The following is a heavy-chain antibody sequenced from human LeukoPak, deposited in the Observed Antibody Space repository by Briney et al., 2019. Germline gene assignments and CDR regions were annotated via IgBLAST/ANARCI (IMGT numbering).Heavy chain of an antibody. V-gene: IGHV1-69*13. CDR1: GGTFSSYA. CDR2: IIPIFGTA. Sequence: SVKVSCKASGGTFSSYAISWVRQAPGQGLEWMGGIIPIFGTASYAQKFQGRVTITADESTSAAYMELSSLRSEDTAVYYCARRGSGSYWDYYYYGMDVWGQGTTVTVSS. D-gene: IGHD1-26*01. J-gene: IGHJ6*02. CDR3: ARRGSGSYWDYYYYGMDV.